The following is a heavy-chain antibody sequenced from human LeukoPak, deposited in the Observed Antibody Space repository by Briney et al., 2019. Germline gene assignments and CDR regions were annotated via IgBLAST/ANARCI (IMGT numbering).Heavy chain of an antibody. Sequence: PSETLSLTCTVSGGSISSYYWSWIRQPPGKGLEWIGYIYYSGSTNYNPSLKSRVTISVDTSKNQFSLKLSSVTAADTAVYYCAREGAQLDAFDIWGQGTMVTVSS. J-gene: IGHJ3*02. V-gene: IGHV4-59*01. CDR2: IYYSGST. CDR1: GGSISSYY. CDR3: AREGAQLDAFDI. D-gene: IGHD1-26*01.